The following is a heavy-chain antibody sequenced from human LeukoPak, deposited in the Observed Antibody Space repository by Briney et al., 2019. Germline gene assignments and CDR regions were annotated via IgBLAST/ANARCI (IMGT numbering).Heavy chain of an antibody. V-gene: IGHV1-2*02. Sequence: GASVKVSCKASGYTFAAYYMHWVRQAPGQGLEWMGWINPNSGGTNYAQNFQGRVTMTRDTSISTAYMELSRLTSDDTAVYYCAALKASADYYYGMDVWGQGTTVTVSS. D-gene: IGHD6-6*01. J-gene: IGHJ6*02. CDR2: INPNSGGT. CDR3: AALKASADYYYGMDV. CDR1: GYTFAAYY.